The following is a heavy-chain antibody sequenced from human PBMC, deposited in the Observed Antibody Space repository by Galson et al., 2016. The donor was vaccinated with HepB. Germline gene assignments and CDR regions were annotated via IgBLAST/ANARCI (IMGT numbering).Heavy chain of an antibody. D-gene: IGHD1-26*01. CDR1: GLTFSNYG. CDR3: ARDALGTWDLTT. Sequence: SLRLSCAASGLTFSNYGMHWVRQAPGKGLEWVAVIWYDGSNKYYADSVKGRFTISRDNSKNTLYLQMTSLRVEDTARYYCARDALGTWDLTTWGQGTLVSVSS. V-gene: IGHV3-33*01. J-gene: IGHJ1*01. CDR2: IWYDGSNK.